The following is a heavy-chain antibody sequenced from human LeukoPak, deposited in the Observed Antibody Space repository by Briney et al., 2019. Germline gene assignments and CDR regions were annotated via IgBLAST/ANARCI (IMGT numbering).Heavy chain of an antibody. CDR2: IIPIFCTA. J-gene: IGHJ3*02. D-gene: IGHD5-24*01. Sequence: SVKVSCKASGGTFSSYAISWVRQAPGQGLEWVGGIIPIFCTANYAQKFQGRGTITADESTSTANNEPSSLRSEDTAVYYCARAVEMATIQGAMAFDIWGQGTMVPVSS. CDR1: GGTFSSYA. V-gene: IGHV1-69*13. CDR3: ARAVEMATIQGAMAFDI.